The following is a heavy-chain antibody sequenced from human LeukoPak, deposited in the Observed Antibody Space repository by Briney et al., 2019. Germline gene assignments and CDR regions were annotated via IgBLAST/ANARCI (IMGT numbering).Heavy chain of an antibody. V-gene: IGHV3-11*01. D-gene: IGHD6-13*01. Sequence: GGSLRLSYAASGFTFSDYYMSWIRQAPGKGLEWVSYISSSGSTIYYADSAKGRFTISRDNAKNSLYLQTNTLRSEDTAVYYCTYSSSWEPLFDYWGQGTLVTVSS. CDR3: TYSSSWEPLFDY. CDR1: GFTFSDYY. J-gene: IGHJ4*02. CDR2: ISSSGSTI.